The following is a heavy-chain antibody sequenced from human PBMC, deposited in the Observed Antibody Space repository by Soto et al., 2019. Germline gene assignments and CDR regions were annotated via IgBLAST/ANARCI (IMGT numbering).Heavy chain of an antibody. J-gene: IGHJ6*02. Sequence: QVQLVQSGAEVKKPGSSVKVSCKASGGTFSSYAISWVRQAPGQGLEWMGGIIPIFGTANYAQKFQGRVTLTADESTSTAYMELSSLRSEDTAVDYCARPILDYGGNGESWAYYYYGMDVWGQGTTVTVSS. CDR1: GGTFSSYA. D-gene: IGHD4-17*01. CDR2: IIPIFGTA. CDR3: ARPILDYGGNGESWAYYYYGMDV. V-gene: IGHV1-69*12.